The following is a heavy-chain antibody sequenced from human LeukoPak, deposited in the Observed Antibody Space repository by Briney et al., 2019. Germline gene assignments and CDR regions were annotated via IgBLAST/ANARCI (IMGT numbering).Heavy chain of an antibody. CDR2: ISNSSSTI. CDR1: GFTFSTYA. Sequence: GGSLRLSCAASGFTFSTYAMSWVRQAPGKGLEWVSYISNSSSTIYYADSVKGRFTTSRDNAKNSLYLQMNSLRAEDTAVYYCARGSTYYDSSGQVPFDYWGQGTLVTVSS. D-gene: IGHD3-22*01. CDR3: ARGSTYYDSSGQVPFDY. V-gene: IGHV3-48*01. J-gene: IGHJ4*02.